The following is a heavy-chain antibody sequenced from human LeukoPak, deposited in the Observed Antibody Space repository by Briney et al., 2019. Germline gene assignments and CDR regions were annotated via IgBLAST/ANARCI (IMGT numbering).Heavy chain of an antibody. Sequence: PGGSLRLSCAASGFIFDDYGMSWVRQAPGKGLQWVSGINWNGGSTGYADSVKGRFTISRDNAKNSIYLQMNSLRVEDTAVYYCAKDIVGGGDDYWGQGTLVIVSS. CDR3: AKDIVGGGDDY. D-gene: IGHD2-21*02. CDR2: INWNGGST. V-gene: IGHV3-20*04. J-gene: IGHJ4*02. CDR1: GFIFDDYG.